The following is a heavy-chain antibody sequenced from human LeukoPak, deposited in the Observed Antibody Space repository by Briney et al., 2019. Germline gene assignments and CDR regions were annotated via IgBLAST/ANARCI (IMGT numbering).Heavy chain of an antibody. D-gene: IGHD2-15*01. V-gene: IGHV3-7*01. J-gene: IGHJ4*02. CDR2: IKQDGSEQ. CDR3: ARDCSGGSCYGY. Sequence: GGSLKLSCVASGFSFNTYWMSWVRQAPGKGLEWVANIKQDGSEQYYVDSVKGRFTISRDNAKNSVYLQMNRLRVEDTAVYYCARDCSGGSCYGYWGQGTLVTVSS. CDR1: GFSFNTYW.